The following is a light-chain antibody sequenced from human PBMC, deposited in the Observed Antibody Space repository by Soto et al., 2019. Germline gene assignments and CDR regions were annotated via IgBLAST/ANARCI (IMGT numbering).Light chain of an antibody. CDR2: GAP. CDR3: QQYNTWPPIT. CDR1: QSVRGN. J-gene: IGKJ5*01. V-gene: IGKV3-15*01. Sequence: EIVMTQSPSTLSVSPVERATLSCRASQSVRGNLAWYQQKPGQAPRLLIYGAPTRATCVAARFSGSGSGTEFTLTISSLQSEDFAVYFCQQYNTWPPITFGQGTRLEIK.